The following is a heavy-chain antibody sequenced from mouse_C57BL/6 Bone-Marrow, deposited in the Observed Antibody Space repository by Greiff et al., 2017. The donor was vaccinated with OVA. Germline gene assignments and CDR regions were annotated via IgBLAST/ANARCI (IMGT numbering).Heavy chain of an antibody. V-gene: IGHV2-2*01. Sequence: VQRVESGPGLVQPSQSLSITCTVSGFSLTSYGVHWVRQSPGKGLEWLGVIWSGGSTDYNAAFISRLSISKDNSKSQVFFKMNSLQADDTAIYYCARNSPRYYGSSHWYFDVWGTGTTVTVSS. CDR2: IWSGGST. D-gene: IGHD1-1*01. J-gene: IGHJ1*03. CDR1: GFSLTSYG. CDR3: ARNSPRYYGSSHWYFDV.